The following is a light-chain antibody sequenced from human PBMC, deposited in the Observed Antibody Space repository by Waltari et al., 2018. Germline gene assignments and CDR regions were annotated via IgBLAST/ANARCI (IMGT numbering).Light chain of an antibody. CDR2: GTS. J-gene: IGKJ2*01. Sequence: EIVLTQSPGTLSLSPGERATLSCRASQSVSSNYLAWYQQKPGQAPRLLIYGTSSRATGIPDRFSGSGSGTDFTLIISRLEPEDFAVYYCQQYGSSSYTFGQGTKLEIK. CDR3: QQYGSSSYT. V-gene: IGKV3-20*01. CDR1: QSVSSNY.